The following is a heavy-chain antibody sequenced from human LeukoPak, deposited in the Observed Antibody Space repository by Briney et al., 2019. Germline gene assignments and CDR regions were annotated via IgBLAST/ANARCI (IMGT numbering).Heavy chain of an antibody. CDR3: ARGLGLAVAGNNWFDP. CDR2: MNPNNGNT. D-gene: IGHD6-19*01. CDR1: GFTFSIYG. J-gene: IGHJ5*02. V-gene: IGHV1-8*01. Sequence: ASVKVSCKASGFTFSIYGINWVRQATGQGLEWMGWMNPNNGNTGYAQKFQGGVTMTRNTSISTAYMELSRLRSEDTAVYYCARGLGLAVAGNNWFDPWGQGTLVTVSS.